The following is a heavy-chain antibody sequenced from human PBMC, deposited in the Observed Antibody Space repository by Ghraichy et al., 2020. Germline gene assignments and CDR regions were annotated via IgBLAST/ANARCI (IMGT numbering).Heavy chain of an antibody. V-gene: IGHV1-3*01. CDR1: GYTFTSYA. J-gene: IGHJ4*02. CDR2: INAGNGNT. CDR3: ARDIGSAVGATSPHY. Sequence: ASVKVSCKASGYTFTSYAMHWVRQAPGQRLEWMGWINAGNGNTKYSQKFQGRVTITRDTSASTAYMELSSLRSEDTAVYYCARDIGSAVGATSPHYWGQGTLVTVSS. D-gene: IGHD1-26*01.